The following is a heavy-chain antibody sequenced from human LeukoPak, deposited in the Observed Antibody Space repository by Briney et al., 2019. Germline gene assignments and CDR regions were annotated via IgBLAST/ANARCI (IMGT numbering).Heavy chain of an antibody. Sequence: GGSLRLSCAASGFTFSDAWMSWVRQAPGRGLEWVGRIKSKTDGATTDYAAPVKGRSTISRDDSKNTLYLQMNSLKTEDRAVDYCQVVVATTAFDYWGQGTLVTVSS. V-gene: IGHV3-15*01. D-gene: IGHD2-15*01. CDR3: QVVVATTAFDY. CDR2: IKSKTDGATT. J-gene: IGHJ4*02. CDR1: GFTFSDAW.